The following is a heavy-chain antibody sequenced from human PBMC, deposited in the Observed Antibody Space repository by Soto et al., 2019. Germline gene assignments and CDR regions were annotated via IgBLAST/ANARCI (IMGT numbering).Heavy chain of an antibody. D-gene: IGHD2-15*01. J-gene: IGHJ4*02. Sequence: PGGSLRLSCAASGFPFSSYWMHWVRQAPGKGLVWVSRINSDGSSTSYADSVKGRFTISRDNAKNTLYLQMNSLRAEDTAVYYCVRTSLVVAAATREDYWGQGTLVTVS. CDR3: VRTSLVVAAATREDY. CDR1: GFPFSSYW. CDR2: INSDGSST. V-gene: IGHV3-74*01.